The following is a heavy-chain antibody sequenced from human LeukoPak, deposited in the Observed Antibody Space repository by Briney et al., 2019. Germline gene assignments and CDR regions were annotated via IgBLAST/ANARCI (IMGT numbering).Heavy chain of an antibody. J-gene: IGHJ3*02. D-gene: IGHD3-22*01. V-gene: IGHV1-18*01. CDR2: VSAYNGNT. CDR3: ARSHSRITMIVVDYFDI. CDR1: GYTFTSFG. Sequence: ASVKVSCKASGYTFTSFGISWVRQAPGEGLEWMGWVSAYNGNTNYAQKVQGRVTMTTDTSTSTAQMELRSLRFDDTAVYYCARSHSRITMIVVDYFDIWGQGTMVTVSS.